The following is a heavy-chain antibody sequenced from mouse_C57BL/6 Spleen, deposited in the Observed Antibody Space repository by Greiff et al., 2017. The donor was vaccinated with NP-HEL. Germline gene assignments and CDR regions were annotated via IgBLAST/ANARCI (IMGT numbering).Heavy chain of an antibody. D-gene: IGHD2-5*01. Sequence: QVQLKQPGTELVKPGASVKLSCKASGYTFTSYWMHWVKQRPGQGLEWIGNIDPSNGGSNYNEKFKNKATLTVDKSSSTAYMQLSSLTSEDSAVYYCVRSEYSNPFDYWGQGTTLTVSS. V-gene: IGHV1-53*01. CDR3: VRSEYSNPFDY. CDR1: GYTFTSYW. CDR2: IDPSNGGS. J-gene: IGHJ2*01.